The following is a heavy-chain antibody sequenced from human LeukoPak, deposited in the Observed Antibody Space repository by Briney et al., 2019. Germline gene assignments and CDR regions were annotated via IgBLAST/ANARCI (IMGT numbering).Heavy chain of an antibody. D-gene: IGHD6-13*01. CDR3: ASGSSSGLLGWFDP. CDR1: GGSISSSNHY. CDR2: IYDSGST. J-gene: IGHJ5*02. Sequence: SETLSLTCTVSGGSISSSNHYWGWIRQAPGKGLEWIGSIYDSGSTYYNPSLKSRVTIYVDTTKNQFSLKLNSVTAADTAMYYCASGSSSGLLGWFDPWGQGTLVTVSS. V-gene: IGHV4-39*01.